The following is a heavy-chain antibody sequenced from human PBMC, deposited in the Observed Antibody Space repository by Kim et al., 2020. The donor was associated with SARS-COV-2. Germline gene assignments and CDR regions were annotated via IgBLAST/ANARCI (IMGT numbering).Heavy chain of an antibody. CDR2: IYYSGST. CDR3: ARRGYYDSSGYCFDY. J-gene: IGHJ4*02. Sequence: SETLSLTCTVSGGSISSSSYYWGWIRQPPGKGLEWIGSIYYSGSTYYNPSLKSRVTISVDTSKNQFSLKLSSVTAADTAVYYCARRGYYDSSGYCFDYWGQGTLVTVSS. D-gene: IGHD3-22*01. V-gene: IGHV4-39*01. CDR1: GGSISSSSYY.